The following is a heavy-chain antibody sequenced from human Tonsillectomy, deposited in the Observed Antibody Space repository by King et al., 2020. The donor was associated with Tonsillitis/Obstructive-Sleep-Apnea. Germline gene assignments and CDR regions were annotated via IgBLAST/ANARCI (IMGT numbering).Heavy chain of an antibody. D-gene: IGHD2-15*01. J-gene: IGHJ6*03. CDR3: ARVGYCSGGSCYSHMDV. V-gene: IGHV4-34*01. CDR2: INHSGST. CDR1: GGSFSGYY. Sequence: VQLQQWGAGLLKPSETLSLTCAVYGGSFSGYYWSWIRQPPGKGLEWIGEINHSGSTNYNPSLKSRVTISVDTSKNQFSLKLSSVTAADTAVYYCARVGYCSGGSCYSHMDVWGKGTTVTVSS.